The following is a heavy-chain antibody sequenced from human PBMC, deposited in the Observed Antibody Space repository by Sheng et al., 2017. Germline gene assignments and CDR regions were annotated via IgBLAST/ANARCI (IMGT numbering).Heavy chain of an antibody. D-gene: IGHD2-15*01. J-gene: IGHJ4*02. CDR1: GFTFSPYA. CDR2: ISYDGSNK. CDR3: ARDYCSGGSCSFDY. Sequence: QVQLVESGGGVVQPGRSLRLSCAASGFTFSPYAMHWVRQAPGKGLEWVALISYDGSNKYYADSVEGRFTISRDNSKNTLYLQMNSLRAEDTAVYYCARDYCSGGSCSFDYWGQGTLVTVSS. V-gene: IGHV3-30-3*01.